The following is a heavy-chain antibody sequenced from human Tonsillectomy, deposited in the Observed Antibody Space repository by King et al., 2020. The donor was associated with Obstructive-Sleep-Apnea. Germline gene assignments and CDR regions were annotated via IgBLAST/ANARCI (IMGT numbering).Heavy chain of an antibody. D-gene: IGHD2-2*01. CDR1: GFTFSSYW. CDR3: ARAISPSFTSGYDAFDI. Sequence: VQLVESGGGLVQPGGSLGLSCAASGFTFSSYWMTWVRQAPGKGLEWVANIKQDGSGKNYVDSVRGRFTISRDNAKSSLFLQMSGLRAEDSAVYYCARAISPSFTSGYDAFDIWGQGTLVSVSS. V-gene: IGHV3-7*03. J-gene: IGHJ3*02. CDR2: IKQDGSGK.